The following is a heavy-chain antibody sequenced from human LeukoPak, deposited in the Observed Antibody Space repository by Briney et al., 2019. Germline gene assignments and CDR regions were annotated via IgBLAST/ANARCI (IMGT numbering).Heavy chain of an antibody. D-gene: IGHD4-17*01. V-gene: IGHV1-18*01. CDR2: IYSYNGNT. CDR1: GYTFTSYG. CDR3: ARLKNYGDYGY. J-gene: IGHJ4*02. Sequence: ASVKVSCKASGYTFTSYGISWVRQAPGQGLEWMGWIYSYNGNTNYAQKFQGRVTMTTGTSTSIAYMELRSLTSDDTAVYYCARLKNYGDYGYWGQGTLVTVSS.